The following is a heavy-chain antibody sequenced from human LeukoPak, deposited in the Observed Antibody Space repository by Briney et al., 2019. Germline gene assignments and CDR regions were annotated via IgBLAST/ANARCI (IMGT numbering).Heavy chain of an antibody. D-gene: IGHD3-22*01. CDR1: GFIFTSYA. CDR2: IWYDGSNK. CDR3: ARDPSYYDSSGFFDY. Sequence: GGSLRLSCAASGFIFTSYAMNWVRQAPGKGLEWVAVIWYDGSNKYYADSVKGRFTISRDNSKNTLYLQMNSLRAEDTAVYYCARDPSYYDSSGFFDYWGQGTLVTVSS. J-gene: IGHJ4*02. V-gene: IGHV3-33*08.